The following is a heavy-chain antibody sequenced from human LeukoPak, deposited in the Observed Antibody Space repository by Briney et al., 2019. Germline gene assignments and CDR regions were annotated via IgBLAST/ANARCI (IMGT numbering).Heavy chain of an antibody. CDR3: ARELDFGYNWFDP. V-gene: IGHV1-18*01. D-gene: IGHD3/OR15-3a*01. J-gene: IGHJ5*02. CDR2: ISAYNGNT. CDR1: GYTFTSYG. Sequence: ASVTVSCKASGYTFTSYGISWVRPAPGQGLAWMGWISAYNGNTNYAQKLQGRVTMTTDTSKSTAYTELRSLRSDDTAVYYCARELDFGYNWFDPWGQGTLVTVSS.